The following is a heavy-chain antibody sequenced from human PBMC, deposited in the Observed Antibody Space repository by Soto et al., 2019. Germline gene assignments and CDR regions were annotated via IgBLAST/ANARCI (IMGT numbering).Heavy chain of an antibody. J-gene: IGHJ6*02. V-gene: IGHV4-30-2*01. CDR3: GGGYCSGGSCYSVYYGMDV. CDR2: IYHSGST. D-gene: IGHD2-15*01. Sequence: QLQLQESGSGLVKPSQTLSLTCAVSGGSISSGGYSWSWIRQPPGKGLEWIGYIYHSGSTYYNPYVKSRGTISVDRSKNQFSLKVSSVTAADTAVYYCGGGYCSGGSCYSVYYGMDVWGQGTTVTVSS. CDR1: GGSISSGGYS.